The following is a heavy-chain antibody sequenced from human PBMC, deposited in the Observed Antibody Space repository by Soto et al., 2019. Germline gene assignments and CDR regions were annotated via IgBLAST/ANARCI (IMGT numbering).Heavy chain of an antibody. CDR3: ARLTHGGLAH. CDR1: GYSFTSYW. V-gene: IGHV5-51*01. J-gene: IGHJ4*02. D-gene: IGHD3-16*01. CDR2: IYPGDSDT. Sequence: TGESLRISCKGSGYSFTSYWIAWVRQMPGKGLEWVGIIYPGDSDTRYSQSFQGQVTISADKSTTTAYLQWSTLKASETAMFYCARLTHGGLAHWGKGTLVTVSS.